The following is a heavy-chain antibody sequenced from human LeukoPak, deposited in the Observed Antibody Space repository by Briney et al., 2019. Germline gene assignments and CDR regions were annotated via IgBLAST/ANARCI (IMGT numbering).Heavy chain of an antibody. D-gene: IGHD6-19*01. CDR1: GGSISSYY. CDR2: IYYSGST. CDR3: ARGIAVAGTGVFDY. J-gene: IGHJ4*02. Sequence: SETLSLTCTVSGGSISSYYWSWIRQPPGKGLEWIGYIYYSGSTNYNPSLKSRVTISVDTSKNQFSLKLSSVTAADTAVYYCARGIAVAGTGVFDYWGQGTLVTVSS. V-gene: IGHV4-59*01.